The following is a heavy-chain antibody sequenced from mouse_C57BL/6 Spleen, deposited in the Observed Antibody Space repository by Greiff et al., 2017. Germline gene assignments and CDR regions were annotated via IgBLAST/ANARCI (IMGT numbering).Heavy chain of an antibody. CDR2: IRSKSSNYAT. D-gene: IGHD1-1*01. CDR1: GFTFNTYA. J-gene: IGHJ2*01. CDR3: VRGGITTVVATDYFDY. V-gene: IGHV10-3*01. Sequence: EVNLVESGGGLVQPKGSLKLSCAASGFTFNTYAMHWVRQAPGKGLEWVARIRSKSSNYATYYADSVKDRFTISRDDSQSMLYLQMNNLKTEDTAMYYCVRGGITTVVATDYFDYWGQGTTLTVSS.